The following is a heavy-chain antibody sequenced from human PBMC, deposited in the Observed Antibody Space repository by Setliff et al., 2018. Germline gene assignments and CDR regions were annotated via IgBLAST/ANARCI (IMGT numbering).Heavy chain of an antibody. CDR1: GGTFSSYA. D-gene: IGHD2-21*01. Sequence: GASVKVSCKASGGTFSSYAISWVRQAPGQGLEWMGGIIPILGTANYAQKFQGRVTITTDESTSTAYMELSSLRSEDTAVYYCATERFPGDWGDYWGQGTLVTVSS. CDR3: ATERFPGDWGDY. CDR2: IIPILGTA. J-gene: IGHJ4*02. V-gene: IGHV1-69*05.